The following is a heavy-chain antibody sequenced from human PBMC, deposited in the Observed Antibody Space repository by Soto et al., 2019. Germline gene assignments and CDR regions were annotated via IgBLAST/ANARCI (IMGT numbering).Heavy chain of an antibody. Sequence: SETLSLTCAVYGGSFSGYYWSWIRQPPGKGLEWIGEINHSGSTNYNPSLKSRVTISVDTSKNQFSLKLSSVTAADTAVYYCARVAYCSGGSRYEFVDWGPGILVTVSS. V-gene: IGHV4-34*01. CDR2: INHSGST. CDR3: ARVAYCSGGSRYEFVD. CDR1: GGSFSGYY. D-gene: IGHD2-15*01. J-gene: IGHJ4*02.